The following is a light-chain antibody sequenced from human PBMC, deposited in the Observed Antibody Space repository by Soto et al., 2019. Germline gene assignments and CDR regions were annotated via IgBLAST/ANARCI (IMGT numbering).Light chain of an antibody. V-gene: IGLV1-44*01. J-gene: IGLJ1*01. CDR3: AAWDDSLNYV. CDR2: SNN. Sequence: QAVVTQPPSASGTPGQRVTISCSGSSSNIGSNTVNWYQQLPGTAPKLLIYSNNQRPSGVPDRFSGSKSGTSASLAISGLQSEDEADYYCAAWDDSLNYVFGTGTKLTVL. CDR1: SSNIGSNT.